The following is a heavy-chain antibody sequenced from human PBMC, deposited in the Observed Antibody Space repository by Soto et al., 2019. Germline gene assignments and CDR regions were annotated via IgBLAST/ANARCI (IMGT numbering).Heavy chain of an antibody. D-gene: IGHD6-19*01. J-gene: IGHJ5*02. CDR3: AREAIAVLNWFGR. V-gene: IGHV3-48*02. CDR1: GFTFSSYR. Sequence: PGGSLRLSCAASGFTFSSYRMNWVRQAPGKGLEWVSYISSSSSTMYYADSVKGRFTISRDNAKNSLYLQMNSLRDEDTAVYYWAREAIAVLNWFGRWGQGTLVTASS. CDR2: ISSSSSTM.